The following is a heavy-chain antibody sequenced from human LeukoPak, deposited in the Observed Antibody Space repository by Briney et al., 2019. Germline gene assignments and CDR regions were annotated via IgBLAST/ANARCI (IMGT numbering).Heavy chain of an antibody. V-gene: IGHV3-7*04. J-gene: IGHJ5*02. CDR1: GFTSKTYW. CDR2: IKLDGSEK. Sequence: GGSLRLSCAASGFTSKTYWLNWVRQAPGKGLEWVANIKLDGSEKYYVVSVKGRFTISTDIAKRSLYLQMNSLRAEDTAVYYCAGGGSWGQGTLVTVSS. CDR3: AGGGS.